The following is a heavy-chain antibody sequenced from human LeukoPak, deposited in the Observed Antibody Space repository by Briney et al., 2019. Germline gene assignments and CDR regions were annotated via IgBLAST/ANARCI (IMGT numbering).Heavy chain of an antibody. CDR3: TRDPHALDF. CDR2: IRRDGSRI. CDR1: RFTFSSYS. Sequence: PGGSLRLSCAASRFTFSSYSMNWVRQAPGKGLEWISYIRRDGSRIYYADSVEGRFIISRDNAKNSLYLQMDSLRVEDTAVYYCTRDPHALDFWGQGTLVTVSS. J-gene: IGHJ4*02. V-gene: IGHV3-21*05.